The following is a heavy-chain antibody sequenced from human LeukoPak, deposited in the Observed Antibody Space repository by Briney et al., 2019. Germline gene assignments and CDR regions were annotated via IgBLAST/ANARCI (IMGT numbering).Heavy chain of an antibody. D-gene: IGHD6-13*01. V-gene: IGHV3-7*01. CDR3: ARDGTAAGLYFDL. CDR2: IKQDGGEK. Sequence: GGSLRLSCAVSGFTFSSYWMNWVRQAPGKGLEWVASIKQDGGEKSYVDSVRGRFTVSRDNAKNSLYLQMTSLRAEDTAVYYCARDGTAAGLYFDLWGQGSLVTVSS. J-gene: IGHJ4*01. CDR1: GFTFSSYW.